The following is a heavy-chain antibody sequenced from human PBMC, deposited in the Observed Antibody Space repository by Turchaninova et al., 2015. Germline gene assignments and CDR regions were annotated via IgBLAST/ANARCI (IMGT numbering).Heavy chain of an antibody. D-gene: IGHD3-10*01. CDR1: VYTFTSYG. CDR2: ISAYNSNT. Sequence: QVQLVQSGAEVKKPGASVKGSCTASVYTFTSYGISWVRQAPGPGLEWMGWISAYNSNTNYAQKFQGRVAMTTDTSATTAYMELRSLRSDDTAVYHCARLGGFGELLPMDYWGQGTLVTVSS. V-gene: IGHV1-18*01. J-gene: IGHJ4*02. CDR3: ARLGGFGELLPMDY.